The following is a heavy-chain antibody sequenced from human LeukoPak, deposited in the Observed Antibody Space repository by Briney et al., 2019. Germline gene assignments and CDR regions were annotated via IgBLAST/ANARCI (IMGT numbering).Heavy chain of an antibody. D-gene: IGHD1-14*01. CDR3: ARNRGPTDY. CDR2: IYHTGNS. Sequence: SETLSLTCAVSGGSISGNYWSWIRQPPGKGLEWIGYIYHTGNSNYNPSLKSRVTISVDTSKNQFSLKLSSVTAADTAVYYCARNRGPTDYWGQGTLVTVSS. J-gene: IGHJ4*02. CDR1: GGSISGNY. V-gene: IGHV4-59*01.